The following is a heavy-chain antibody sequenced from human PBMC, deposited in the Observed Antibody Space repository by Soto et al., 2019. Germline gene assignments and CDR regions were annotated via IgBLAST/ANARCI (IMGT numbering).Heavy chain of an antibody. Sequence: EVQLVESGGDLVQPGGSLSLSCVASGFTFSNYWMHWVRQAPGKGLEWVSRINSDESSRAYADSVKGRFISSRDNDKNYLSLEMNSLRAEATAVYYCARGIDFYFDLWGRGTLVTVSS. J-gene: IGHJ2*01. CDR1: GFTFSNYW. CDR3: ARGIDFYFDL. CDR2: INSDESSR. V-gene: IGHV3-74*01.